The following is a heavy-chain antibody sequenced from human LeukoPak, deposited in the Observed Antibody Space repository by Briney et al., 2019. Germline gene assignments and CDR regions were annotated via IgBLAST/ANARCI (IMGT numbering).Heavy chain of an antibody. Sequence: SETLSLTCTVSGGSISSYYWSWIRQPAGKGLEWIGRIYTSGSTNYNPSLKSRVTMSVDTSKNQFSLKLSSVTAADTAVYYCARSDYDILTGYYWPSAFDIWGQGTVVTVSS. J-gene: IGHJ3*02. CDR3: ARSDYDILTGYYWPSAFDI. CDR2: IYTSGST. V-gene: IGHV4-4*07. CDR1: GGSISSYY. D-gene: IGHD3-9*01.